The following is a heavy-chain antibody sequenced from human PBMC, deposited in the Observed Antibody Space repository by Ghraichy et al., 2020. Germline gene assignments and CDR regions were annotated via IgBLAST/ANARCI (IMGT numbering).Heavy chain of an antibody. V-gene: IGHV4-39*01. Sequence: SQTLSLTCTVSGGSISSNIYYWGWIRQPPGKGLEWIGSIYYSGSTYYNPSLKSRITISVDTSKNQFSLKLSSVTAADTALYYCAGYGYSYSYWGQGSLVTVSS. CDR3: AGYGYSYSY. J-gene: IGHJ4*02. CDR1: GGSISSNIYY. CDR2: IYYSGST. D-gene: IGHD5-18*01.